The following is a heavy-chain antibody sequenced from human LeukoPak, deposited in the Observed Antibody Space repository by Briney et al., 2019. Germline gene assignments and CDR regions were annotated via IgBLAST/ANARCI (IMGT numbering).Heavy chain of an antibody. D-gene: IGHD3-9*01. CDR3: ARDRRNYDTLTGYYVKVAMDV. J-gene: IGHJ6*02. CDR2: ISSSGNTI. V-gene: IGHV3-48*03. Sequence: GGSLRLSCAASGFTFSSYEMNWVRQAPGKGLEGVSYISSSGNTIYYADYVKGRFTISRDNAKNSLYLQMNSLRAEDTAVYYCARDRRNYDTLTGYYVKVAMDVWGQGTTVTVSS. CDR1: GFTFSSYE.